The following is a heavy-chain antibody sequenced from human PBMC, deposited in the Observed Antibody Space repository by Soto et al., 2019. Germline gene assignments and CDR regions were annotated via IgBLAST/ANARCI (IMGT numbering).Heavy chain of an antibody. V-gene: IGHV3-21*01. CDR3: ARADGSGNYYYYGMDV. CDR2: ISSSSSYI. J-gene: IGHJ6*02. D-gene: IGHD3-10*01. Sequence: GGSLRLSCAASGFTFSSYSMNWVRQAPGKGLEWVSSISSSSSYIYYADSVKGRFTISRDNAKNSLYLQMNSLRAEDTAVYYCARADGSGNYYYYGMDVWGQGTTVTVSS. CDR1: GFTFSSYS.